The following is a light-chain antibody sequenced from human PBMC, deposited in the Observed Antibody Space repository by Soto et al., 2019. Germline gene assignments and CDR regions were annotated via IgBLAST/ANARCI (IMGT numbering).Light chain of an antibody. CDR2: DVT. J-gene: IGLJ3*02. Sequence: QSVLTQPASVSGSPGQSITISCTATSSDVGGYNYLYWYQQYPGKAPKLMIYDVTNQPSGVSDRFSGSKSGNKASLTISGLQPEDEADYYCISYTSGSPVVFGGGTKLTVL. CDR1: SSDVGGYNY. CDR3: ISYTSGSPVV. V-gene: IGLV2-14*01.